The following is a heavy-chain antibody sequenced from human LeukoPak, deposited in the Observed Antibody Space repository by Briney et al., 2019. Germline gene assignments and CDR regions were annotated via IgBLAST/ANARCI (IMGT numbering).Heavy chain of an antibody. J-gene: IGHJ4*02. CDR2: ISGGNGAT. D-gene: IGHD3-22*01. CDR1: GFTFSSYA. Sequence: GGSLRLSCAASGFTFSSYAMTWVRQAPGKGLEWVSGISGGNGATYYADSVKGRFTISRDNSKNTVYLQMNSLRADDTAVYYCAKGLRGVVINFDYRGQGTLVTVSS. CDR3: AKGLRGVVINFDY. V-gene: IGHV3-23*01.